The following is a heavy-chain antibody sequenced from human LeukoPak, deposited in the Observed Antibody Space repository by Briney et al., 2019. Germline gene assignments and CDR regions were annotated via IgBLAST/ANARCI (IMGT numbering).Heavy chain of an antibody. V-gene: IGHV3-30*04. Sequence: GGSLRLSCAASGFTFSNYAMHWVRQAPGKGLEWVAFISYDGSSKYYADSVKGRLTISRDNSKNMMYLQMSSLRAGDTAVYYCARRGHDYGDSEWFDPWGQGTLVTVSS. D-gene: IGHD4-17*01. CDR2: ISYDGSSK. J-gene: IGHJ5*02. CDR1: GFTFSNYA. CDR3: ARRGHDYGDSEWFDP.